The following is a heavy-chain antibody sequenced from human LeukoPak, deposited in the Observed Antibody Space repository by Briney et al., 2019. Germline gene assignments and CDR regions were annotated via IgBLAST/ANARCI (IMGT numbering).Heavy chain of an antibody. CDR1: GLRFNTFG. D-gene: IGHD6-19*01. V-gene: IGHV3-30*03. J-gene: IGHJ4*01. Sequence: GESLRRCWAACGLRFNTFGFDWVGQAPGQELHWVALISHDGNIKYYADSVKGRFTISRDNSKNTLYLQVNSLRTDDSAVYYCATEERPEAVFDSWGHGNLVSVSS. CDR3: ATEERPEAVFDS. CDR2: ISHDGNIK.